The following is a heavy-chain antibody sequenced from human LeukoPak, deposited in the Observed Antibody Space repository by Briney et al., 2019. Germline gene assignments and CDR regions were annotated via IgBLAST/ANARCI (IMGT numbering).Heavy chain of an antibody. D-gene: IGHD2-15*01. Sequence: TPSETLSLTCTVSGYSISSGYYWGWIRQPPGKGLEWIGSIYHSGSTYYNPSLKSRVTISVDTSKNQFSLKLSSVTAADAAVYYCARHIGPIGYCSGGSCYRWFDPWGQGTLVTVSS. CDR2: IYHSGST. CDR3: ARHIGPIGYCSGGSCYRWFDP. J-gene: IGHJ5*02. V-gene: IGHV4-38-2*02. CDR1: GYSISSGYY.